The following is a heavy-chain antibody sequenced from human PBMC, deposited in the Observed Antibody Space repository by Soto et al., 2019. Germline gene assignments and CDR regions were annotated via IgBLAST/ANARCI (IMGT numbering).Heavy chain of an antibody. CDR3: IRGSAAVVGGAFFDS. D-gene: IGHD2-21*01. Sequence: EVQLMQSGGGLLQPGTGGSLRLSCAASGFTFSRHWMHWVRQGPGKGLLWVSRISPDGSTTTYADSLKGRVTVSRDNAQSILYLQLSSLTAEDTAVYYCIRGSAAVVGGAFFDSWGQGTLVTVSS. CDR1: GFTFSRHW. CDR2: ISPDGSTT. V-gene: IGHV3-74*01. J-gene: IGHJ4*02.